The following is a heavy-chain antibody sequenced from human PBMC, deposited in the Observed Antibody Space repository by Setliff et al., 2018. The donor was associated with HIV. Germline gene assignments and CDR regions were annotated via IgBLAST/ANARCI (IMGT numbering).Heavy chain of an antibody. V-gene: IGHV1-24*01. J-gene: IGHJ4*02. CDR3: ATEMMYAQGSFDY. D-gene: IGHD2-8*01. Sequence: ASVKVSCKVSGYTLTELSMHWVRQAPGKGLEWMGGFDPEDAETIYAQRFQGRVTMTEDTSTDTAYMELSSLSSADTAVYYCATEMMYAQGSFDYWGQGTLVTVSS. CDR2: FDPEDAET. CDR1: GYTLTELS.